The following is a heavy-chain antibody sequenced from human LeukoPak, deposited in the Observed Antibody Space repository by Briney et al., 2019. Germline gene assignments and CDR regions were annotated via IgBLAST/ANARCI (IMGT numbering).Heavy chain of an antibody. V-gene: IGHV3-23*01. D-gene: IGHD2-8*01. Sequence: GGSLRLSCAASGFTLRSSAMSRVRQAPGEGLEWVSSMSGGSGDTYYADSVKGRFTISRDNSKNTLYLQMYSLRAEDTAVYYCARLTSTWGQGTLVTVSS. CDR1: GFTLRSSA. CDR3: ARLTST. CDR2: MSGGSGDT. J-gene: IGHJ5*02.